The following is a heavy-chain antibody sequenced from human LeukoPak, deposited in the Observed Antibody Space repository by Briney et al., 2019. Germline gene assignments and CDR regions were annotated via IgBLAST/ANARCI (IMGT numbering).Heavy chain of an antibody. J-gene: IGHJ6*03. Sequence: GGSLRLSCAASGFTFSDYYMSWIRQAPGKGLEWVSYISSSGSTIYYADSVKGRFTISRDNAKNSLYLQVNSLRAEDTAVYYCAKDTRTVTTCYYYMDVWGKGTTVTISS. D-gene: IGHD4-17*01. V-gene: IGHV3-11*04. CDR2: ISSSGSTI. CDR3: AKDTRTVTTCYYYMDV. CDR1: GFTFSDYY.